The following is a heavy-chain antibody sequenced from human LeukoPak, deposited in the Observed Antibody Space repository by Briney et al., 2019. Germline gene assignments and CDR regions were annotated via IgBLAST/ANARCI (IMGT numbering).Heavy chain of an antibody. D-gene: IGHD3-9*01. CDR2: IYYSGST. V-gene: IGHV4-39*07. Sequence: PSETLSLTCTVSGGSISSSSYYWGWIRQPPGKGLEWIGSIYYSGSTYYNPSLKSRVTISVDTSKNQFSLKLSSVTAADTAVYYCARIAGDFDWRNWFDPWGQGTLVTVSS. J-gene: IGHJ5*02. CDR3: ARIAGDFDWRNWFDP. CDR1: GGSISSSSYY.